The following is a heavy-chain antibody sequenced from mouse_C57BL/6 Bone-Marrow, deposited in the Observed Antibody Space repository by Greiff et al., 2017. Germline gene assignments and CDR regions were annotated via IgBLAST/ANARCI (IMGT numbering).Heavy chain of an antibody. J-gene: IGHJ1*03. CDR2: IDPANGDT. Sequence: EVQLQQSGAELVRPGASVKLSCTASGFNIKDDYMHWVKQRPEQGLEWIGWIDPANGDTEYASKFQGKATITADPSSNTAYLQLSSLTSEGTAVYYCTTGGYFDVWGTGTTVTVSS. CDR3: TTGGYFDV. V-gene: IGHV14-4*01. CDR1: GFNIKDDY.